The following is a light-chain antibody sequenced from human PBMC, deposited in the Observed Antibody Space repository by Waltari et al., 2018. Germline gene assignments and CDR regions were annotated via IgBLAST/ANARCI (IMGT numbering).Light chain of an antibody. CDR3: QQYGSSPYT. J-gene: IGKJ2*01. CDR1: QSVSSNY. CDR2: GVS. V-gene: IGKV3-20*01. Sequence: EIVLTQSPGTLSLSPGESATLSCRASQSVSSNYLVWYHQKPGQAPRVLIYGVSSRDTGIPDRFSGSGAGTDFTLTISRLEPEDFAVYYCQQYGSSPYTFGQGTKLEIK.